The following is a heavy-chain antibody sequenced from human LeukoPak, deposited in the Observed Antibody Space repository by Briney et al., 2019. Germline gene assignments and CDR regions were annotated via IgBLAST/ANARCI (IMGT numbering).Heavy chain of an antibody. D-gene: IGHD2-2*01. CDR3: ARGQYVVPAAMDYYGMDV. CDR1: GYTFTSYD. V-gene: IGHV1-8*01. J-gene: IGHJ6*02. CDR2: MNPNSGNT. Sequence: ASVKVSCKASGYTFTSYDINWVRQATGQGLEWMGWMNPNSGNTGYAQKFQGRVTMTRNTSISTAYMELNSLRSEDTAVYYCARGQYVVPAAMDYYGMDVWGQGTTVTVSS.